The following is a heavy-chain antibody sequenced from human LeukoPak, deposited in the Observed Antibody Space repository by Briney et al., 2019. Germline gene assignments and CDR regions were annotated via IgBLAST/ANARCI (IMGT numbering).Heavy chain of an antibody. J-gene: IGHJ4*02. CDR1: NYTFISYG. Sequence: ASVKVSCKTSNYTFISYGMSWVRQAPGQGLEWMGWISAFNGNTNYAQKFQGRVTMTTDTSTSTAYMELRSLRSDDTAVYYCARGGGDFASNYFDYWGQGTLVTVSS. CDR2: ISAFNGNT. D-gene: IGHD4-17*01. CDR3: ARGGGDFASNYFDY. V-gene: IGHV1-18*01.